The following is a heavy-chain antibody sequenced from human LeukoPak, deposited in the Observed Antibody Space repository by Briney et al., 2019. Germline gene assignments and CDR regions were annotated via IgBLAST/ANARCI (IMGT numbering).Heavy chain of an antibody. CDR2: INPNGGTT. CDR3: ARGGFGLGVGATRGLNWFDP. CDR1: GYSFTSHY. J-gene: IGHJ5*02. Sequence: ASVKVSFKSSGYSFTSHYIHWVRQAPGQGLEWMGRINPNGGTTTSAQKFQGRATITRDTSTSTVYMELRSLRSEDTAVYYCARGGFGLGVGATRGLNWFDPWGQGTLVTVSS. D-gene: IGHD1-26*01. V-gene: IGHV1-46*01.